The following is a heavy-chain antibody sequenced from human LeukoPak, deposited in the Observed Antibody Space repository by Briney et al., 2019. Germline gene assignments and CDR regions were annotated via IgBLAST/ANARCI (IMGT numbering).Heavy chain of an antibody. CDR2: INTNTGNP. D-gene: IGHD3-9*01. Sequence: ASVTVSCKASGYTFTSYAMNWVRQAPGQGLEWMGWINTNTGNPTYAQGFTGRFVFSLDTSVSTAYLQISSLKAEDTAVYYCARIRYFDWLLPNYYYYYGMDVWGQGTTVTVSS. J-gene: IGHJ6*02. CDR3: ARIRYFDWLLPNYYYYYGMDV. CDR1: GYTFTSYA. V-gene: IGHV7-4-1*02.